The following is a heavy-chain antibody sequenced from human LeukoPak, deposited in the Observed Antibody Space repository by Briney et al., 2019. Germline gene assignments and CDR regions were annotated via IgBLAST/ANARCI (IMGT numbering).Heavy chain of an antibody. D-gene: IGHD6-13*01. J-gene: IGHJ6*03. Sequence: GGSLRLSCAASGFTFSSYGMSWVRQAPGKWLEWVSAISGSGGSTYYADSVKGRFTISRDNSKNTLYLQMNSLRAEDTAVYYCAKLGQGIATAGPMDVWGKGTTVTISS. CDR3: AKLGQGIATAGPMDV. CDR2: ISGSGGST. CDR1: GFTFSSYG. V-gene: IGHV3-23*01.